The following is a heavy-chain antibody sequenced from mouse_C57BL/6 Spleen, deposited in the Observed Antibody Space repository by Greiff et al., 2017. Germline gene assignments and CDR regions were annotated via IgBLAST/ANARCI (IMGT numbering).Heavy chain of an antibody. CDR2: IDPSDSYT. V-gene: IGHV1-69*01. J-gene: IGHJ2*01. CDR3: ARGIVSYFDY. D-gene: IGHD2-10*02. Sequence: VQLQQPGAELVMPGASVKLSCKASGYTFTSYWMPWVKQRPGQGLEWIGEIDPSDSYTNYNQKFKGKSTLTVDKSSSTAYMQLSSLTSEDSAVYYCARGIVSYFDYWGQGTTLTVSS. CDR1: GYTFTSYW.